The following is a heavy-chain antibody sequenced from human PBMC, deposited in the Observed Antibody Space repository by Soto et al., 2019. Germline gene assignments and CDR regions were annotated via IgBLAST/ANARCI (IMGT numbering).Heavy chain of an antibody. CDR3: ARDLEDDFWSGLRALDY. J-gene: IGHJ4*02. D-gene: IGHD3-3*01. V-gene: IGHV4-4*02. CDR2: IYHSGST. Sequence: SETLSLTCAVSGGSISSSNLWSCVRQPPGKGLEWIGEIYHSGSTNYNPSLKSRVTISVDKSKNQFSLKLSSVTAADTAVYYCARDLEDDFWSGLRALDYWGQGTLVTVYS. CDR1: GGSISSSNL.